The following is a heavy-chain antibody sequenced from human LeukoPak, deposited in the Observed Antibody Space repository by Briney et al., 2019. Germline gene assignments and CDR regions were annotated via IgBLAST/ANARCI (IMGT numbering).Heavy chain of an antibody. CDR1: DYSISSGNY. J-gene: IGHJ4*02. CDR3: ARHDFASYSGYDYTFDY. CDR2: IYHTGNT. Sequence: SETLSLTCTVSDYSISSGNYWGWIRQPPGKGLEWIGSIYHTGNTYYNPSLKSRVTISVDTSKNQFSLKLSSVTAADTAVYYCARHDFASYSGYDYTFDYWGQGTLVTVSS. V-gene: IGHV4-38-2*02. D-gene: IGHD5-12*01.